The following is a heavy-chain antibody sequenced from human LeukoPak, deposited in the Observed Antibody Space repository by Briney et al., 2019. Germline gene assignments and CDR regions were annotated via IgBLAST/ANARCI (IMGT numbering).Heavy chain of an antibody. D-gene: IGHD6-13*01. CDR1: GYTFTGYY. V-gene: IGHV1-2*02. J-gene: IGHJ4*02. CDR2: INPNSGGT. CDR3: ARDGAYSSSWYGVN. Sequence: ASVKVSCKASGYTFTGYYMHWVRQAPGQGLEWMGWINPNSGGTNYAQKFQGRVTMTRDTSISTAYMELSRLRSDDTAVYYCARDGAYSSSWYGVNWGQGTLVTVSS.